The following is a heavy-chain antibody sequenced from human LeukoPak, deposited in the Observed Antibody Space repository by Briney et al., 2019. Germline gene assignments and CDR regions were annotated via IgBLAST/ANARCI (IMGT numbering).Heavy chain of an antibody. CDR2: ISITGYYI. CDR3: TRGLVSSEYPPTFVPDY. Sequence: GGSLRLSCAASGFTFMNYAMNWVRQAPGKGLEWVSAISITGYYINDADSVKGRFTISRDNSKNSLFLQMNSLRDEDTAVYYCTRGLVSSEYPPTFVPDYWGQGTLVTVSS. D-gene: IGHD2/OR15-2a*01. J-gene: IGHJ4*02. V-gene: IGHV3-21*01. CDR1: GFTFMNYA.